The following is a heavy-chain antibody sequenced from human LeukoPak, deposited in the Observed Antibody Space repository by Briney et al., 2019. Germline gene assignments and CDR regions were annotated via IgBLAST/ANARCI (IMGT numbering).Heavy chain of an antibody. CDR1: GDSVSSNSAA. CDR2: TYYRSKWYN. CDR3: ARALSTYYYDSSGYYYDY. V-gene: IGHV6-1*01. J-gene: IGHJ4*02. Sequence: SQTLSLTCAISGDSVSSNSAAWNWIRQSPSRGLEWLGRTYYRSKWYNDYAVSVKSRITINPDTSKNQFSLQLNSVTPEDTAVYYCARALSTYYYDSSGYYYDYWGQGTLVTVSS. D-gene: IGHD3-22*01.